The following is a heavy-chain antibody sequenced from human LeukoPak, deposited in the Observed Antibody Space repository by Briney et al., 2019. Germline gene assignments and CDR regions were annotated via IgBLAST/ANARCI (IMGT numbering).Heavy chain of an antibody. CDR2: IYYSGST. D-gene: IGHD3-22*01. CDR3: ARVTGYVIEDYFDY. V-gene: IGHV4-61*08. Sequence: PSETLSLTCTVSGGSISSGGYYWRWLRQPPGTGLEWIGYIYYSGSTNYNPSLKSRVTISVDTSKNQFSLKLRSVTAADTAVYYCARVTGYVIEDYFDYWGQGTLVTVSS. CDR1: GGSISSGGYY. J-gene: IGHJ4*02.